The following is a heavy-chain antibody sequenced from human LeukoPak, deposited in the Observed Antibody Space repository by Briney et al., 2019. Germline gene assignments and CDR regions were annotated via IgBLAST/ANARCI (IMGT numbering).Heavy chain of an antibody. V-gene: IGHV3-30*04. D-gene: IGHD6-13*01. CDR3: ARDSAAAAVYYFDY. Sequence: PGRSLRLSCAASGFSFSNYAMHWVRQTPGEGLVWVAVISTDGRDKHYADSVKGRFTISRDNSKSTLYLQMNSLRAEDTAVYYCARDSAAAAVYYFDYWGQGTLGTVSS. CDR2: ISTDGRDK. CDR1: GFSFSNYA. J-gene: IGHJ4*02.